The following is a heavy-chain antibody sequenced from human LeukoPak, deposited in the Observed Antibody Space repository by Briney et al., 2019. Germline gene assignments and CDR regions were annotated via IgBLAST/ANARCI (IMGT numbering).Heavy chain of an antibody. CDR1: GFTFDNYA. Sequence: PGESLRLSCAASGFTFDNYAMHWVRQVPGKGLEWVSLISGDGDSTYYRDSVKGLFTISRDNSKNSLYLQMNSLRTEDTALYYCAKDIGADYYYDSSGYFIWGQGTMVTVSS. CDR2: ISGDGDST. D-gene: IGHD3-22*01. CDR3: AKDIGADYYYDSSGYFI. V-gene: IGHV3-43*02. J-gene: IGHJ3*02.